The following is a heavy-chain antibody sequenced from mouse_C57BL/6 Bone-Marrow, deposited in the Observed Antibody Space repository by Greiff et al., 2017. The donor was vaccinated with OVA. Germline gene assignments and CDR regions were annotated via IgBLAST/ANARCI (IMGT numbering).Heavy chain of an antibody. CDR1: GYTFTSYW. CDR2: IHPNSGST. Sequence: QVQLQQPGAELVKPGASVKLSCKASGYTFTSYWMHWVKQRPGQGLEWIGMIHPNSGSTNYNEKFKSKATLTVDKSSSTAYMQLSSLTSEDSAVYYCARWVYVIYYYGPYDFDYWGQGTTLTVSS. J-gene: IGHJ2*01. V-gene: IGHV1-64*01. CDR3: ARWVYVIYYYGPYDFDY. D-gene: IGHD1-1*01.